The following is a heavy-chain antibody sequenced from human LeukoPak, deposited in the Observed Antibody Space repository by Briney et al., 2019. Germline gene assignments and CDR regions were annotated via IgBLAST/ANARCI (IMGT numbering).Heavy chain of an antibody. Sequence: PGGSLRLSCAASGFTFSSYEMNWVRQAPGKGLEWVSYISSRGRTVYYADSVKGRFTISRDNAKNSLYVQMNSLGAEDTAVYYCARVTLGGGYYYYMDVWGKGTTVTVSS. CDR3: ARVTLGGGYYYYMDV. V-gene: IGHV3-48*03. CDR2: ISSRGRTV. D-gene: IGHD3-10*01. J-gene: IGHJ6*03. CDR1: GFTFSSYE.